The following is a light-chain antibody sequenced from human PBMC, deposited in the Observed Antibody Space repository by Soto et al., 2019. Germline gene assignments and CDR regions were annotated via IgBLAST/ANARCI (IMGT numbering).Light chain of an antibody. V-gene: IGKV1-39*01. CDR2: AAS. Sequence: DIHMTQSPSSRSASVGASVTITCLASQSMSSHLNWYQQKPGKAPKLLIYAASSLQTGVPARFSGSGSGTEFTLTITSLQPEDFATYYCQQCYRSPYSFGRGTKVDI. CDR1: QSMSSH. CDR3: QQCYRSPYS. J-gene: IGKJ2*03.